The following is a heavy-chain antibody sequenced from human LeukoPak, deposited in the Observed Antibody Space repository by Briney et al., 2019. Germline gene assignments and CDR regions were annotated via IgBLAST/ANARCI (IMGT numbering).Heavy chain of an antibody. D-gene: IGHD6-19*01. V-gene: IGHV3-21*04. CDR1: GFTFSSYT. Sequence: GGSLRLSCAASGFTFSSYTMKWVRQAPGKGLEWVSSISGSSSYIYYADSVQGRFTISRDNAKNSLYLQMNSLRAEDTALYYCAKAGRYSSGCSDYWGQGTLVTVSS. J-gene: IGHJ4*02. CDR3: AKAGRYSSGCSDY. CDR2: ISGSSSYI.